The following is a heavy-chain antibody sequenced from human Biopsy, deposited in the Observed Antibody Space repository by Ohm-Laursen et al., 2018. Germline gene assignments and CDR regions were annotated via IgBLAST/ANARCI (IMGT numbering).Heavy chain of an antibody. CDR1: GFTFSDHH. CDR3: AIARDDFVVVPAAFFDF. CDR2: ISSSGATI. V-gene: IGHV3-11*01. D-gene: IGHD2-15*01. J-gene: IGHJ4*02. Sequence: SLRLSCSASGFTFSDHHMAWVRQAPGKGLEWLSYISSSGATIKYADSVKGRFTISRDNAKNSLYLRMNSLRAEDTAVYFCAIARDDFVVVPAAFFDFWGQGTLVTVSS.